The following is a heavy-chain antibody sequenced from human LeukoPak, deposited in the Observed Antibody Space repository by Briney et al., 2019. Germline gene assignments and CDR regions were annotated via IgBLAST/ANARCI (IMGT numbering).Heavy chain of an antibody. D-gene: IGHD3-10*01. CDR2: IKSKGDGETT. V-gene: IGHV3-15*01. CDR3: VTDLGLTMIRGVMVT. CDR1: AFTFTNAW. Sequence: GGSLRLSCAASAFTFTNAWMSWVRQAPGKGLEWVGRIKSKGDGETTDYAAPVKGRFFMSRDDSKDTLFLQMNGLMVEDTALYYCVTDLGLTMIRGVMVTWGQGTLVTVS. J-gene: IGHJ5*02.